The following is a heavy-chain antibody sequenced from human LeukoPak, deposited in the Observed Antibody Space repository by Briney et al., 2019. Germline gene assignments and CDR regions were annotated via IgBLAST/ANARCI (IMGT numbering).Heavy chain of an antibody. V-gene: IGHV1-8*01. Sequence: ASVKVSCKASGYTFGSYDINWVRQATGQGLEWMGWVNPDTGNTGYAQNFQGRVTMTEDTSTDTAYMELSSLRSEDTAVYYCATHFHAPGIHRWGQGTLVTVSS. CDR1: GYTFGSYD. D-gene: IGHD3-3*02. J-gene: IGHJ4*02. CDR2: VNPDTGNT. CDR3: ATHFHAPGIHR.